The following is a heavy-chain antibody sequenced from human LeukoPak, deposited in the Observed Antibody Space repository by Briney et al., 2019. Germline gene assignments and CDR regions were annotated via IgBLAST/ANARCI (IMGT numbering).Heavy chain of an antibody. V-gene: IGHV3-30*03. D-gene: IGHD2-8*02. CDR2: ISYDGSKT. J-gene: IGHJ4*02. CDR3: ARLPPSVFGVGTGDFDY. CDR1: GFSFSTYG. Sequence: QPGKSLRLSCEVSGFSFSTYGMYWVRQAPGKARESVAVISYDGSKTYYADSVKGRSTISRDNPKNTVYLQLNSLRAEDTAVYYCARLPPSVFGVGTGDFDYWGQGTLVTVSS.